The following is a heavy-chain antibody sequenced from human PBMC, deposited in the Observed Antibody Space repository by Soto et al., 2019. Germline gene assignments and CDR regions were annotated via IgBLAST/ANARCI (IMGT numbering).Heavy chain of an antibody. CDR1: GGSISSYY. Sequence: SETLSLTCTVSGGSISSYYWSWIRQPPGKGLEWIGYIYYSGSTNYNPSLKSRVTISVDTSKNQFSLKLSSVTAADTAVYYCARLYYYDSSGYAPAAFDIWGQGTMVTVSS. V-gene: IGHV4-59*01. CDR3: ARLYYYDSSGYAPAAFDI. CDR2: IYYSGST. J-gene: IGHJ3*02. D-gene: IGHD3-22*01.